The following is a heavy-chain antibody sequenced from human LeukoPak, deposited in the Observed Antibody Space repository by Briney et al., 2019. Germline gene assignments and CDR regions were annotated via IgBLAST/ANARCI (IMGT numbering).Heavy chain of an antibody. V-gene: IGHV3-66*01. J-gene: IGHJ6*02. D-gene: IGHD6-19*01. CDR2: IYGGGST. CDR3: ARGYGDSSGWYIYGMDV. CDR1: GFTVSSNY. Sequence: GGSLRLSCAASGFTVSSNYMSWVRQAPGKGLEWVSVIYGGGSTYYADSVKGRFTISRDNSKHTLYLQMNSLRAEDTAVYYCARGYGDSSGWYIYGMDVWGQGTTVTVSS.